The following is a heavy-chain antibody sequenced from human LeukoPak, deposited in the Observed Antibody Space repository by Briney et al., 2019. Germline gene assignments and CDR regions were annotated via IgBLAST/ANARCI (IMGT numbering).Heavy chain of an antibody. CDR2: INPNSGGT. V-gene: IGHV1-2*02. J-gene: IGHJ4*02. CDR1: GYTFTGYY. Sequence: ATVKVSCKASGYTFTGYYIHWVRHAPGQGLEWMGWINPNSGGTSSAQKFQGRVTMTRDTSITTAYMELNSLTSDDTAVYYCARVVAAAGAGDFDYWGQGTLVTVSS. CDR3: ARVVAAAGAGDFDY. D-gene: IGHD6-13*01.